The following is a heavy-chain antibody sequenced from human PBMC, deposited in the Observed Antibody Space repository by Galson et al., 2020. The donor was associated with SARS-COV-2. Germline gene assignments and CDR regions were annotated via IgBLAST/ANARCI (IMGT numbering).Heavy chain of an antibody. V-gene: IGHV5-51*01. Sequence: GESLKISCKGSGYRFTSYWIGWVRQMPGKGLEWMGIINPGDSDTRYSPSFQGQVTISADKSISTAYLQWSSLKASDTAIYYCARQKEQYYYGMDVWGQGTTVTVSS. CDR2: INPGDSDT. CDR3: ARQKEQYYYGMDV. CDR1: GYRFTSYW. J-gene: IGHJ6*02.